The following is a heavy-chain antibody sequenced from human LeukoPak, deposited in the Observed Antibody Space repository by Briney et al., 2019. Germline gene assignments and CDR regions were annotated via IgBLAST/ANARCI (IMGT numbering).Heavy chain of an antibody. V-gene: IGHV4-38-2*01. CDR3: ARRILYCSSTSCYLWDY. J-gene: IGHJ4*02. Sequence: SETLSLTCAVSGYSISSGYYWGWIRQPPGKGLEWIGSIYHSGSTYYSPSLKSRVTISVDTSKNQFSLKLSSVTAADTAVYYCARRILYCSSTSCYLWDYWGQGTLVTVSS. D-gene: IGHD2-2*01. CDR2: IYHSGST. CDR1: GYSISSGYY.